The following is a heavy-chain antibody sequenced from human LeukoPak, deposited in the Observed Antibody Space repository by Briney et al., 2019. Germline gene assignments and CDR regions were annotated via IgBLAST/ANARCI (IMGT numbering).Heavy chain of an antibody. J-gene: IGHJ5*02. CDR2: VNHGGST. CDR3: ARGRSNYRP. Sequence: SETLSLTCAFYGGSFSGYSWSWIRQSPGKGLEWIGVVNHGGSTNYNPSLKSRVTISIDTSMNQFSLNLTSVSAADTAVYYCARGRSNYRPWGPGTLVTVSS. CDR1: GGSFSGYS. D-gene: IGHD4/OR15-4a*01. V-gene: IGHV4-34*01.